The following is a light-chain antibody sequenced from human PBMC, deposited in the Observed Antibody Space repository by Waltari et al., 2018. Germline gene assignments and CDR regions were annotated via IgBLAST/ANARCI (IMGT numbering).Light chain of an antibody. J-gene: IGLJ3*02. CDR3: CSYAGSNTWV. CDR2: EGS. V-gene: IGLV2-23*01. Sequence: QSALTQPASVSGSPGQSITISCTGTSSDVGSYNLVSWYQHHPGKAPKLMIYEGSKRPSGVSNRFPGSKSGNTASLTISGLQAEDEADYYCCSYAGSNTWVFGEGTKLTVL. CDR1: SSDVGSYNL.